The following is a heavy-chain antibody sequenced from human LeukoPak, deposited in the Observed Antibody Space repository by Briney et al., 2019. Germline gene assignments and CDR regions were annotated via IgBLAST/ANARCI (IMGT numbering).Heavy chain of an antibody. V-gene: IGHV1-69*05. D-gene: IGHD3-3*01. Sequence: SVTVSFKASGGTFSSYAISWVRQAPGQGLEWMGGIIPIFGTANYAQKFQGRVTITTDESTSTAYMELSSLRSEDTAVYYCASSPPLFGVVKTYYYYMDVWGKGTTVTVSS. CDR2: IIPIFGTA. CDR1: GGTFSSYA. J-gene: IGHJ6*03. CDR3: ASSPPLFGVVKTYYYYMDV.